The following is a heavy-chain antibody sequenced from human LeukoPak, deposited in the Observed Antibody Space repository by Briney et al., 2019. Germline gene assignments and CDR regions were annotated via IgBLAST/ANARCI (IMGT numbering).Heavy chain of an antibody. Sequence: SETLSLTCTVSGGSISSSSYYWGWIRQPPGKGLEWIGEINHSGSTNYNPSLKSRVTISVDTSKNQFSLKLSSVTAADTAVYYCARLKPPLRRNNWFDPWGQGTLVTVSS. CDR3: ARLKPPLRRNNWFDP. D-gene: IGHD3-16*01. CDR2: INHSGST. V-gene: IGHV4-39*07. J-gene: IGHJ5*02. CDR1: GGSISSSSYY.